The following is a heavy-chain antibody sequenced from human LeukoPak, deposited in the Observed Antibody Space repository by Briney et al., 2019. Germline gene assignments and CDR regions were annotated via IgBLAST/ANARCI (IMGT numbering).Heavy chain of an antibody. J-gene: IGHJ4*02. CDR3: ARGWELSD. V-gene: IGHV4-34*01. CDR2: INHSGST. Sequence: PSETLSLTCAVYGGSFSGYYWSWIRQPPGKGLEWIGEINHSGSTNYNPSLKSRVTISVDTSKNQFSLKLSSVTAADTAVYYCARGWELSDWGQGTLVTVSS. CDR1: GGSFSGYY. D-gene: IGHD3-16*02.